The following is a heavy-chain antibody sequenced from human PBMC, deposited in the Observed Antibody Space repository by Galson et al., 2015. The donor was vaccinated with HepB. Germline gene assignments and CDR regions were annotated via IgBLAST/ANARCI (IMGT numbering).Heavy chain of an antibody. Sequence: SVKVSCKASGYTLTSYGISWVRQAPGQGLEWMGWISGYNGNTNSAQKFQGRVTMTTDTSTSTAYMELRSLRSDDTAVYYCARDRGAGSFYFDYWGQGTLGTVSS. V-gene: IGHV1-18*01. D-gene: IGHD1-26*01. CDR2: ISGYNGNT. CDR1: GYTLTSYG. J-gene: IGHJ4*02. CDR3: ARDRGAGSFYFDY.